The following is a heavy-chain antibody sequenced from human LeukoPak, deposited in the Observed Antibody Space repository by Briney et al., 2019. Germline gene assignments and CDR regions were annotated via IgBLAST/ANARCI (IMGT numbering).Heavy chain of an antibody. V-gene: IGHV3-23*01. CDR3: AKEETSSWYDYFFDH. CDR1: GFAFSSSA. D-gene: IGHD6-13*01. J-gene: IGHJ4*02. CDR2: ISGAGGST. Sequence: GGSLRLSCEASGFAFSSSAMHWIRQAPGKGLEWVSTISGAGGSTWYRDSVRGRFTISRDNSKNSLSLQMSSLRADDTAIYYCAKEETSSWYDYFFDHCGQGTLVTVSS.